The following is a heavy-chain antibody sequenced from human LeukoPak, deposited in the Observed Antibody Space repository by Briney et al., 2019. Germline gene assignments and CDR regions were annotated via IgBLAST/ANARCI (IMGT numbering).Heavy chain of an antibody. D-gene: IGHD2-8*01. CDR1: GGSISSGSYY. V-gene: IGHV4-61*02. Sequence: SETLSLTCTVSGGSISSGSYYWSWIRQPAGKGLEGIGRIYTSGTTNYNPSLKSRVTISVDTSKNQFSLKLSSVTAADTAVYYCARDLSNVDAFDIWGQGTMVTVSS. J-gene: IGHJ3*02. CDR3: ARDLSNVDAFDI. CDR2: IYTSGTT.